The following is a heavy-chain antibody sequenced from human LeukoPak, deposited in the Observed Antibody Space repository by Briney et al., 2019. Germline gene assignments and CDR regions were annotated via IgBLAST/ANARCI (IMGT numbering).Heavy chain of an antibody. CDR2: IYYSGST. CDR1: GGSISSHY. Sequence: SETLSLTCTVSGGSISSHYRSWIRQPPGKGLGWIGYIYYSGSTNYNPSLKSRVTISVDTSKNQFSLKLSSVTAADTAVYYCARGNPIVVVPAARVDYFDYWGQGTLVTVSS. J-gene: IGHJ4*02. D-gene: IGHD2-2*01. V-gene: IGHV4-59*11. CDR3: ARGNPIVVVPAARVDYFDY.